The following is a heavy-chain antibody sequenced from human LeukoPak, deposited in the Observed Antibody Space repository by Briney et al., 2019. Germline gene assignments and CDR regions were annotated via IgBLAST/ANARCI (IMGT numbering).Heavy chain of an antibody. V-gene: IGHV3-23*01. D-gene: IGHD6-19*01. CDR2: LSSSGATT. J-gene: IGHJ4*02. CDR3: VKTSGWPYYFDY. CDR1: GFTFSSYA. Sequence: GGSLRLSCAASGFTFSSYAMSWVRQAPGRGLEWVSALSSSGATTYYADSVRGRFTISRDNSKNTLDLQMNSLRTEDTAVYYCVKTSGWPYYFDYWGQGTLVSVSS.